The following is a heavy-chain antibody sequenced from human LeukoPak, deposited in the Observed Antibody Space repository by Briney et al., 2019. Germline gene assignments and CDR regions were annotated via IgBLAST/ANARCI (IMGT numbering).Heavy chain of an antibody. J-gene: IGHJ4*02. CDR2: IYHSGST. CDR1: GYSISSGYY. Sequence: SETLSLTCAVSGYSISSGYYWGWIRQPPGKGLEWIGSIYHSGSTYYNPSLKSRVTISVDTSKNQFSLKLSSATAADTAVYYCARDVVPAAMFSDYWGQGTLVTVSS. D-gene: IGHD2-2*01. V-gene: IGHV4-38-2*02. CDR3: ARDVVPAAMFSDY.